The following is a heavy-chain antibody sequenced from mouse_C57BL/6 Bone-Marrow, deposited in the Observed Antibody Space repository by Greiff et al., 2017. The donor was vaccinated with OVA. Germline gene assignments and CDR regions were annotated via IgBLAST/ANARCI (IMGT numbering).Heavy chain of an antibody. J-gene: IGHJ3*01. Sequence: EVQGVESGGGLVKPGGSLKLSCAASGFTFSDYGMHWVRQAPEKGLEWVAYISSGSSTIYYADTVKGRFTISRDNAKNTLYLQTSSLKSEDTAMYYCARHGRFAYWGQGTLVTVSA. V-gene: IGHV5-17*03. CDR2: ISSGSSTI. CDR1: GFTFSDYG. CDR3: ARHGRFAY. D-gene: IGHD4-1*01.